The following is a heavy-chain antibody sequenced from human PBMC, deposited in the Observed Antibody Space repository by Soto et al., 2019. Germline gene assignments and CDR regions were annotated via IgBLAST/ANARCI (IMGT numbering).Heavy chain of an antibody. CDR1: GFTFSSYW. D-gene: IGHD3-3*01. J-gene: IGHJ3*02. V-gene: IGHV3-7*03. CDR2: IKQDGSEK. Sequence: PGGSLRLSCAASGFTFSSYWTSWVRQAPGKGLEWVANIKQDGSEKYYVDSVKGRFTISRDNAKNSLYLQMNSLRAEDTAVYYWARDGRGFYDFWTRASSAFDIWGQGTMVTVSS. CDR3: ARDGRGFYDFWTRASSAFDI.